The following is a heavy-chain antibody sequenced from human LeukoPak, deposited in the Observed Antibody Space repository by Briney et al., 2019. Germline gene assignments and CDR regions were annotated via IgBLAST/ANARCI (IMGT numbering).Heavy chain of an antibody. CDR3: ARKVQLGRDYFDY. CDR1: GYRFTTYW. CDR2: IYPGDSDT. D-gene: IGHD1-1*01. Sequence: GESLKISCKGSGYRFTTYWIAWVRQMPGKGLEWMGIIYPGDSDTRYSPSFQGQVTISVDKSISTAYLQWSSLKASDTAIYYCARKVQLGRDYFDYWGQGTLVTVSS. J-gene: IGHJ4*02. V-gene: IGHV5-51*01.